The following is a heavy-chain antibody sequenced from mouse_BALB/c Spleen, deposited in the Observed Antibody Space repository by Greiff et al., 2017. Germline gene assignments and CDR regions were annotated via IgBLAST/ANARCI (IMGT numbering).Heavy chain of an antibody. Sequence: EVQLQESGPGLVKPSQSLSLTCTVTGYSITSDYAWNWIRQFPGNKLEWMGYISYSGSTSYNPSLKSRISITRDTSKNQFFLQLNSVTTEDTATYYCARSGLGYYYGSLYAMDYWGQGTSVTVSS. CDR3: ARSGLGYYYGSLYAMDY. CDR2: ISYSGST. D-gene: IGHD1-1*01. V-gene: IGHV3-2*02. J-gene: IGHJ4*01. CDR1: GYSITSDYA.